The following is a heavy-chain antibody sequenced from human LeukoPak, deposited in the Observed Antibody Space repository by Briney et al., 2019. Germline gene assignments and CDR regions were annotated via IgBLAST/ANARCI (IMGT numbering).Heavy chain of an antibody. CDR2: FDPEDGET. J-gene: IGHJ6*02. V-gene: IGHV1-24*01. Sequence: ASVKVSCKVSGYTLTELSMHWVRQAPGKGLEWMGGFDPEDGETIYAQKFQGRVTMTEDTSTDTAYMELSSLRPEDTAVYYCATDLGAVAGLGNYYYYGMDVWGQGTTVTVSS. CDR1: GYTLTELS. CDR3: ATDLGAVAGLGNYYYYGMDV. D-gene: IGHD6-19*01.